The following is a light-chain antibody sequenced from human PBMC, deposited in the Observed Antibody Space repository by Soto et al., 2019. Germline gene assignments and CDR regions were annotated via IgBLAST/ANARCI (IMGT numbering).Light chain of an antibody. V-gene: IGLV2-14*01. CDR3: SSYTSRNTLA. Sequence: QSALTQPASVSGSPGQSITISCTGTSSDVGGYNFVSWYQQHPGKAPKLMIYEVTDRPSGVSNRFSGSKSGSTASLTISGLQAEDEADYYCSSYTSRNTLAFGGGTKVIVL. J-gene: IGLJ2*01. CDR2: EVT. CDR1: SSDVGGYNF.